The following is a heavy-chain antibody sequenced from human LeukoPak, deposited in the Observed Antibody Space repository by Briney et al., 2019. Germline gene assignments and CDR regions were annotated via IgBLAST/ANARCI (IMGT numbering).Heavy chain of an antibody. V-gene: IGHV3-21*01. Sequence: GGSLRLSCAAPGFTFSSYIMNWVRQAPGKGLEWVSSISSSSSYIYYADSVKGRFTISRDNAKSSLYLQMNSLRAEDTAVYYCARDGYSIKAYYFDYWGQGTLVTVSS. J-gene: IGHJ4*02. CDR1: GFTFSSYI. CDR3: ARDGYSIKAYYFDY. CDR2: ISSSSSYI. D-gene: IGHD6-13*01.